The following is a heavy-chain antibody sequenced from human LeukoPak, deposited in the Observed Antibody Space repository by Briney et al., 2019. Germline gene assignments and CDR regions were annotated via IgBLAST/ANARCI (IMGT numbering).Heavy chain of an antibody. V-gene: IGHV3-23*01. CDR1: GFKFSSYD. J-gene: IGHJ3*02. D-gene: IGHD7-27*01. CDR2: ISGSDEST. Sequence: SGGSLRLSCAASGFKFSSYDMSWIRQAPGKGLEWVSEISGSDESTKYVDSVKGRFTISRDNSKNTLYLLLNSLRVDDTAVYYCANRRLGRGAFDIWGKGTMVTVSS. CDR3: ANRRLGRGAFDI.